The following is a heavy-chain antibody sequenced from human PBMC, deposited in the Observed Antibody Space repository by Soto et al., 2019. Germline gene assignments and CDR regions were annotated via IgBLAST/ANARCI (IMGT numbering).Heavy chain of an antibody. CDR1: GGTFSRFA. CDR2: IIPMFGKA. J-gene: IGHJ4*02. V-gene: IGHV1-69*01. Sequence: QVQLVQSGAEVKKPGSSVKVSCKASGGTFSRFAISWVRQAPGQGLEWMGGIIPMFGKANYAQKFQGRVKITADESTSTGYMELRSLTSEDTAVYYCARDGTLYDSNGYYYVYWGQGTLVTVSS. D-gene: IGHD3-22*01. CDR3: ARDGTLYDSNGYYYVY.